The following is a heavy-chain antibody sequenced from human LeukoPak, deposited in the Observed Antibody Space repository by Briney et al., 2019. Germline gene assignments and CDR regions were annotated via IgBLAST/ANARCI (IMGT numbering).Heavy chain of an antibody. CDR1: GYTFTSYA. D-gene: IGHD6-19*01. CDR3: ARGSTSDWPLDH. Sequence: ASVKVSCKASGYTFTSYAMHWVRQAPGQRLEWMGWINAGNGNTKYSRKFQGRVTITRDTSASTAYMELSSLRSEDTAAYYCARGSTSDWPLDHWGQGTLLTISP. V-gene: IGHV1-3*01. J-gene: IGHJ4*02. CDR2: INAGNGNT.